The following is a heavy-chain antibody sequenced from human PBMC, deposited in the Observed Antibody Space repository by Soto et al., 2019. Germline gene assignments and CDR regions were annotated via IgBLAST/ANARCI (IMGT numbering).Heavy chain of an antibody. V-gene: IGHV4-31*03. D-gene: IGHD3-16*01. J-gene: IGHJ6*02. CDR2: IYYNGRT. Sequence: NPSETLSLTCTVSGASITSGDYPWAWIRQHPGKGLEWIGYIYYNGRTHYSSSLKSRVTLSVDTSKNQFSLRLKSVTAADTAVYYCARDRPPKGAFGMDVWGQGTTVTVSS. CDR3: ARDRPPKGAFGMDV. CDR1: GASITSGDYP.